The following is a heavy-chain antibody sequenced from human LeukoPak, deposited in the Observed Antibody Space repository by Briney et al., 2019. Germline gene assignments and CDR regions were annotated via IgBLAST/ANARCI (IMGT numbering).Heavy chain of an antibody. CDR1: GGSFSGYY. CDR3: ASKKGYYYGSGSYFIRFDP. V-gene: IGHV4-34*01. D-gene: IGHD3-10*01. Sequence: SETLSLTCAVYGGSFSGYYWSWIRQPPGKGLEWIGEINHSGSTNCNPSLKSRVTISVDTSKNQFSLKLSSVTAADTAVYYCASKKGYYYGSGSYFIRFDPWGQGTLVTVSS. CDR2: INHSGST. J-gene: IGHJ5*02.